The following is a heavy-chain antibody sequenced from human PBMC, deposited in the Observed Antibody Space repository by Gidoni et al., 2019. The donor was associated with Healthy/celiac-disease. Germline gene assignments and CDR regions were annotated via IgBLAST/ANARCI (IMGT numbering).Heavy chain of an antibody. Sequence: EVQLLESGGGLVQPGGSLRLSCSASGFPFRSYAMSWVRQAPGKGLEWVSAISGSGGSTYYADAVKGRFTISRDNSKNTLYLQMNSLRAEDTAVYYCAKDHAVYCSSTSCFPYYFDYWGQGTLVTVSS. CDR2: ISGSGGST. CDR3: AKDHAVYCSSTSCFPYYFDY. D-gene: IGHD2-2*01. J-gene: IGHJ4*02. V-gene: IGHV3-23*01. CDR1: GFPFRSYA.